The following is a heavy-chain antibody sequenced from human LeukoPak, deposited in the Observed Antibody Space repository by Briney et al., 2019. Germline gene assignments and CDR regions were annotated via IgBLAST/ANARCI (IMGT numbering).Heavy chain of an antibody. CDR3: ARGGDYGDYLLGPIDY. D-gene: IGHD4-17*01. V-gene: IGHV4-34*01. Sequence: SETLSLTCAVYGGSFSGYYWSWIRQPPGKGLEWIGEINHSGNTNYNPSLKSRVTISVDTSKNQFSLKLSSVTAADTAVYYCARGGDYGDYLLGPIDYWGQGTLVTVSS. J-gene: IGHJ4*02. CDR1: GGSFSGYY. CDR2: INHSGNT.